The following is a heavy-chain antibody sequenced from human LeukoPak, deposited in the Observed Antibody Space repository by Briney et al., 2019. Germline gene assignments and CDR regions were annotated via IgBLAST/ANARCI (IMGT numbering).Heavy chain of an antibody. CDR1: SGCITNYF. CDR3: AREDSAAYCTSSNCYGFDS. J-gene: IGHJ5*01. Sequence: PSETLSLTCTVSSGCITNYFWTWIRQPAGKGLEWIGRIYVSGLIFASGSTNYNPSLKSRVIISVDKSKKQVSLKLRSVTAADTAVYYCAREDSAAYCTSSNCYGFDSWGQGTLVTVSS. V-gene: IGHV4-4*07. CDR2: IYVSGLIFASGST. D-gene: IGHD2-2*01.